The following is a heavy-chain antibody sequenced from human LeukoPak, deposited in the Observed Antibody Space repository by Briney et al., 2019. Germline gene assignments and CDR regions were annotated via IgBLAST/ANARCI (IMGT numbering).Heavy chain of an antibody. CDR3: AREGISSYSSSSSFDY. CDR1: GGTFSSYA. J-gene: IGHJ4*02. CDR2: IIPILGIA. V-gene: IGHV1-69*04. D-gene: IGHD6-6*01. Sequence: SVKVSCKASGGTFSSYAISWVRQAPGQGLEWMGRIIPILGIANYAQEFQGRVTITADKSTSTAYMELSSLRSEDTAVYYCAREGISSYSSSSSFDYWGQGTLVTVSS.